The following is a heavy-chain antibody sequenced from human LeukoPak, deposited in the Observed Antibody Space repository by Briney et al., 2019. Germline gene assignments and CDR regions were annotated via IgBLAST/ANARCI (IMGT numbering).Heavy chain of an antibody. V-gene: IGHV3-7*01. J-gene: IGHJ2*01. D-gene: IGHD5-12*01. Sequence: GGSLRLSCVTSGFTFSSFWMNWVRQAPGKGLEWVANIKQDGSEQYYVDSVKGRFTISRDNAKKSLSLHMDSLRAEDTAVYYCATTGGYDYWHFDLWGRGTLVTVSS. CDR3: ATTGGYDYWHFDL. CDR2: IKQDGSEQ. CDR1: GFTFSSFW.